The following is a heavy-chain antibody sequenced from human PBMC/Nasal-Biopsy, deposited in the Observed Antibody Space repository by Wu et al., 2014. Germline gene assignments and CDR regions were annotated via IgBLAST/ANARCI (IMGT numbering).Heavy chain of an antibody. Sequence: LRLSCAASGFSISSFAMSWVRQAPGKGLEWVSGISGNGRYTYYVDSVKGRFTISRDDSKNTVYLQMNSLRVEDTAVYYCASPGVDNSKYWDWYFDLWGPVDPGHCLL. D-gene: IGHD2/OR15-2a*01. CDR1: GFSISSFA. J-gene: IGHJ2*01. V-gene: IGHV3-23*01. CDR3: ASPGVDNSKYWDWYFDL. CDR2: ISGNGRYT.